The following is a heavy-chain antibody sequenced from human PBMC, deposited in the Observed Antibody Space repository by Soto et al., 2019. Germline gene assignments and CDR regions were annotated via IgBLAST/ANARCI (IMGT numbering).Heavy chain of an antibody. J-gene: IGHJ4*02. CDR3: ARDLSLGIGDY. Sequence: WRRQAPGQGLEWMGWISAYNGNTNYAQKLQGRVTMTTDTSTSTAYMELRSLRSDDTAVYYCARDLSLGIGDYWGQGTLVTVSS. D-gene: IGHD1-26*01. CDR2: ISAYNGNT. V-gene: IGHV1-18*01.